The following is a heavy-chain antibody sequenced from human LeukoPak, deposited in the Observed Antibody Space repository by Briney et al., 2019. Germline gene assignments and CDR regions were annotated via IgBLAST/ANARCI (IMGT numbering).Heavy chain of an antibody. Sequence: WKASDYTQRSDVWGWSVNPSGQRLNKMGWISAYNGNTNYAQKLQGRVTMTTDTSTSTAYMELRSLRSDDTAVYYCARDRPGITHFDYWGQGTLVTVSS. V-gene: IGHV1-18*04. CDR2: ISAYNGNT. D-gene: IGHD1-14*01. CDR1: DYTQRSDV. CDR3: ARDRPGITHFDY. J-gene: IGHJ4*02.